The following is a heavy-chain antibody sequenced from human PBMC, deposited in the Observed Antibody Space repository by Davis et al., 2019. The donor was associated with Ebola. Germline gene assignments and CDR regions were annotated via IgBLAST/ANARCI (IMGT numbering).Heavy chain of an antibody. V-gene: IGHV4-59*01. J-gene: IGHJ3*02. Sequence: PSETLSLTCTVSGGSISTYYWSWIQQPPGKGLEWIGYIYYSGSTNYNPSLKSRVTISVDTSKNQFSLKLSSVTAADTAVYYCARDISTTVSAFDIWGQGTMVTVSS. D-gene: IGHD2/OR15-2a*01. CDR2: IYYSGST. CDR3: ARDISTTVSAFDI. CDR1: GGSISTYY.